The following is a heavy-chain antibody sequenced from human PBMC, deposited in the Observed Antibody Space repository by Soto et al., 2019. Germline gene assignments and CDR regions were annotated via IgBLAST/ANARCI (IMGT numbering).Heavy chain of an antibody. CDR2: ISYDGSNK. Sequence: PGGSLRLSCAASGFTFSSYAMHWVRQAPGKGLEWVAVISYDGSNKYYADSVKGRFTISRDNSKNTLYLQMNSLRADDTAVYYCARGPGSLTRFDYWGQGTLVTVS. J-gene: IGHJ4*02. CDR1: GFTFSSYA. V-gene: IGHV3-30-3*01. CDR3: ARGPGSLTRFDY. D-gene: IGHD2-15*01.